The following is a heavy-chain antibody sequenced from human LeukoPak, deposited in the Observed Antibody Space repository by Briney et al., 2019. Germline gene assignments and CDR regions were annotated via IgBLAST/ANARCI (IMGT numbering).Heavy chain of an antibody. J-gene: IGHJ4*02. CDR3: ARHAWQQLVRVITSFDY. CDR2: INHSGST. D-gene: IGHD6-13*01. Sequence: SETLSLTCAVYGGSFSGYYWSWIRQPPGKGLEWIGEINHSGSTNYNPSLKSRVTISVDTSKNQFSLKLSSVTAADTAVYYCARHAWQQLVRVITSFDYWGQGTLVTVSS. CDR1: GGSFSGYY. V-gene: IGHV4-34*01.